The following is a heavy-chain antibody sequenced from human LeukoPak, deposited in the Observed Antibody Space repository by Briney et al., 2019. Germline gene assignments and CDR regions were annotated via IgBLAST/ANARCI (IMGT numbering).Heavy chain of an antibody. CDR2: ISSGGSSI. D-gene: IGHD3-3*01. J-gene: IGHJ4*02. V-gene: IGHV3-48*03. CDR3: VRELNDLR. Sequence: GGSLRLSCVASGFSFSNFEMNWVRQAPGKGLQCVSYISSGGSSIYYADSVKGRFTISRDNAKNSVFLQMNSLRAEDTAIYYCVRELNDLRWGQGTLVTVSP. CDR1: GFSFSNFE.